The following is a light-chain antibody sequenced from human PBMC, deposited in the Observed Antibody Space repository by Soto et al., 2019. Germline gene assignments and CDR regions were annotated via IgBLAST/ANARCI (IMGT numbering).Light chain of an antibody. Sequence: DIQMTQSPSTLSASVGDRVTITCRASQSISSWLAWYQQKPGKAPKLLIYDASSLESGVPSRFSGSGSGTEFTLTISSLQPDDFATYYCQQYNSYETFGQGTKLDIK. CDR1: QSISSW. CDR2: DAS. CDR3: QQYNSYET. V-gene: IGKV1-5*01. J-gene: IGKJ2*01.